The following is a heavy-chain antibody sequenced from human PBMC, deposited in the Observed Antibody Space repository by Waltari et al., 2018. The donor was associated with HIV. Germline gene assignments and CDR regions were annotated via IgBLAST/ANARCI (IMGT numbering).Heavy chain of an antibody. V-gene: IGHV1-24*01. D-gene: IGHD2-8*01. CDR1: GYTLTELS. J-gene: IGHJ3*01. CDR2: FDPEDGET. Sequence: QVQLVQSGAEVKKPGASVKVSCKVSGYTLTELSMPWVRQAPGKGLEWMGGFDPEDGETISAQKFQGRVTMTEDTSTHTAYMELTSLRSEDTALYYCAKDTKARSIYYHFGLDVWGPGTMVFVSS. CDR3: AKDTKARSIYYHFGLDV.